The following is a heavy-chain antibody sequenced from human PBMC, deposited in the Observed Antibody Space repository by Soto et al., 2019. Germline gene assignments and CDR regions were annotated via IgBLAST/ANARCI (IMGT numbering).Heavy chain of an antibody. CDR3: ARQSGQQWLVPGLYY. J-gene: IGHJ4*02. D-gene: IGHD6-19*01. CDR2: IYYSGST. V-gene: IGHV4-39*01. CDR1: GGSISSSSYY. Sequence: SETLSLTCTVSGGSISSSSYYWGWIRQPPGKGLEWIGSIYYSGSTYYNPSLKSRVTISVDTSKNQFSLKLSSVTAADTAVYYCARQSGQQWLVPGLYYWGQGTLVTVSS.